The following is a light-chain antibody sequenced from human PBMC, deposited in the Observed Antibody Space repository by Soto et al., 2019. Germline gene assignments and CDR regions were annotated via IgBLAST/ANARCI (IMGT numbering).Light chain of an antibody. Sequence: NFMLTQPHSVSESPGKTVTISCTGSSGSIANNYVQWFQQRPGSAPTTVICENDQRPSGVPDRFSGSIDSSSNSASLTISGLKTEHEADYYCQSYNTNSQVFGGGTKLTVL. J-gene: IGLJ3*02. V-gene: IGLV6-57*02. CDR2: END. CDR3: QSYNTNSQV. CDR1: SGSIANNY.